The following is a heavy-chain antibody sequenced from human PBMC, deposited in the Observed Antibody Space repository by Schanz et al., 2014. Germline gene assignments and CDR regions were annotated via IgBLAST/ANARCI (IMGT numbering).Heavy chain of an antibody. CDR2: ISYSGST. J-gene: IGHJ3*02. V-gene: IGHV4-31*11. CDR1: GGSISSGGYS. CDR3: ARDRGHGDLPGDI. Sequence: QVQLQESGPGLVKPSQTLSLTCAVSGGSISSGGYSWSWIRQHPGKGLEWIGFISYSGSTYYNPSLKSRVTISVDTSKNQCSLNLSSATAADTAVYYCARDRGHGDLPGDIWGQGTMXTVSS. D-gene: IGHD4-17*01.